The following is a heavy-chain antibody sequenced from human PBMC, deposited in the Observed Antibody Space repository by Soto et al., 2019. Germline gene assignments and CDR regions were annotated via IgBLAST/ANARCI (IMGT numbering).Heavy chain of an antibody. CDR3: ARAIVGATTAYYGMDV. V-gene: IGHV3-33*01. CDR1: GFTFRSYG. CDR2: IWYDGSNK. D-gene: IGHD1-26*01. Sequence: GGSLRLSCAASGFTFRSYGIHWVRQAPGKGLEWVAVIWYDGSNKYYADSVKGRFTISRDNSKNTLYLQMNSLRAEDTAVYYCARAIVGATTAYYGMDVWGQGTTVTVSS. J-gene: IGHJ6*02.